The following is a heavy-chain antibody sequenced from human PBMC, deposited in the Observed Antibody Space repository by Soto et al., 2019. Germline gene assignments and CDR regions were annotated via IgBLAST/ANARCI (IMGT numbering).Heavy chain of an antibody. CDR1: GGSISSGGYY. V-gene: IGHV4-31*01. D-gene: IGHD6-13*01. Sequence: QVQLQESGPGLVKPSQTLSLTCTVSGGSISSGGYYWSWIRQHPGKGLEWIGYIYYSGSTYYNPSLKXXVXIXXDTSKSQFSLKLSSVTATDTDVYYCARAQAGYFDYWGQGTLVTVSS. CDR2: IYYSGST. J-gene: IGHJ4*02. CDR3: ARAQAGYFDY.